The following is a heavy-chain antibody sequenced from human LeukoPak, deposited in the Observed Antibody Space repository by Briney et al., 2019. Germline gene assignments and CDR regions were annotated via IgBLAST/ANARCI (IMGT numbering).Heavy chain of an antibody. V-gene: IGHV3-21*01. J-gene: IGHJ6*04. CDR3: AELGITMIGGV. CDR1: RFTFSSYS. CDR2: ISSSSSYI. D-gene: IGHD3-10*02. Sequence: GGSLRLSCAASRFTFSSYSMNWVRQAPGKGLEWVSSISSSSSYIYYADSVKGRFTISRDNAKNSLYLQMNSLRAEDTAVYYCAELGITMIGGVWGKGTTVTISS.